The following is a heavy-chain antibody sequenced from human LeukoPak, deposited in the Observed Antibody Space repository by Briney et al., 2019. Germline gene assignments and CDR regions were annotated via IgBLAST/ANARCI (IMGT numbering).Heavy chain of an antibody. D-gene: IGHD3-22*01. V-gene: IGHV3-66*02. CDR1: GFTVSSNY. CDR3: ARERTPRYYYDSSPYPVAY. J-gene: IGHJ4*02. CDR2: IYSGGST. Sequence: GGSLRLSCAASGFTVSSNYMSWVRQAPGKGLEWVSVIYSGGSTYYADSVKGRFTISRDNSKNTLYLQMNSLRAEDTAVYYCARERTPRYYYDSSPYPVAYWGQGTLVTVSS.